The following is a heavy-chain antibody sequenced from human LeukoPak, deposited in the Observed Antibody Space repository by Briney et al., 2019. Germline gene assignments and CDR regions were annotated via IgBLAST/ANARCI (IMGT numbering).Heavy chain of an antibody. J-gene: IGHJ3*01. CDR2: IYSGGNT. D-gene: IGHD2-15*01. V-gene: IGHV3-53*01. CDR3: ARFPWAHCSEC. CDR1: GFSVSNTY. Sequence: PGGSLRLSCAASGFSVSNTYMSWVRRAPGKGLEWVSVIYSGGNTYYTDSVKGRFAISRDNSKNTVFLQMNSLRAEDTAVYYCARFPWAHCSECWGQRTMVTVSS.